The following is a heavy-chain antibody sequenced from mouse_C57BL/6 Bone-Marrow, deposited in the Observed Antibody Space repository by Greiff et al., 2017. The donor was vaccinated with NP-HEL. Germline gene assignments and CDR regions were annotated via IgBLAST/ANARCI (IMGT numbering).Heavy chain of an antibody. J-gene: IGHJ1*03. V-gene: IGHV3-6*01. CDR1: GYSITSGYY. CDR3: ARDLAHWYFDV. Sequence: DVQLQESGPGLVKPSQSLSLTCSVTGYSITSGYYWNWIRQFPGNKLEWMGYISYDGSNNYNPSLKNRITIARDTSKNQFFLKLNSVTTEDTATYYCARDLAHWYFDVWGTVTTVTVSS. CDR2: ISYDGSN.